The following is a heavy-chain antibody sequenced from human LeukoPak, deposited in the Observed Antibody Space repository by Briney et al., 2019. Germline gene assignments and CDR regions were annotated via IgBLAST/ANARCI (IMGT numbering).Heavy chain of an antibody. CDR1: GFTFDDYA. CDR2: ISWNSGSI. J-gene: IGHJ3*02. V-gene: IGHV3-9*03. CDR3: AKGDCSGGSCSGGDAFDI. Sequence: GGSLRLSCAASGFTFDDYAMHWVRQAPGKGLEWVSGISWNSGSIGYADSVKGRFTISRDNAKNSLYLQMNSLRAEDMALYYCAKGDCSGGSCSGGDAFDIWGQGTMVTVSS. D-gene: IGHD2-15*01.